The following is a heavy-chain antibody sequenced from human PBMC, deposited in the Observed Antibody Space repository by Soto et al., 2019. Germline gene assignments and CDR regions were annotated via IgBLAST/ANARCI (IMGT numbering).Heavy chain of an antibody. J-gene: IGHJ6*02. CDR2: ISYDGSNK. CDR3: AKDRYIVVETAIPHYYGMDV. V-gene: IGHV3-30*18. D-gene: IGHD2-21*02. CDR1: GFTFSSYG. Sequence: QVQLVESGGGVVQPGRSLRLSCAASGFTFSSYGMHWVRQAPVKGLEWVAVISYDGSNKYYADSVKGRFTISRDNSKNTLYLLMNRLRAEDTAVYYCAKDRYIVVETAIPHYYGMDVWGQGTTVTVSS.